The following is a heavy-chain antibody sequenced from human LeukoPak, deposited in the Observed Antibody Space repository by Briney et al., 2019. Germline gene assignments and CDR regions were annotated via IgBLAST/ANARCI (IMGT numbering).Heavy chain of an antibody. D-gene: IGHD6-19*01. CDR3: AKEADRSVAGTFFTNY. V-gene: IGHV3-23*01. CDR2: ISDSGAGT. J-gene: IGHJ4*02. Sequence: GGSLRLSCAASGFTFSNYGMSWVRQAPGKGLEWVSAISDSGAGTYYADSVKGRFTISRDNSKNTLYLQMNSLRAEDTAVYYCAKEADRSVAGTFFTNYWGQGTLVTVSS. CDR1: GFTFSNYG.